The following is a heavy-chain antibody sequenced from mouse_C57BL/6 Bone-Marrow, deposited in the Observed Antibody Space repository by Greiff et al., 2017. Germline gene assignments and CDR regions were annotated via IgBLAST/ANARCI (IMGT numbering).Heavy chain of an antibody. CDR2: IDPSDSYT. CDR1: GYTFTSYW. J-gene: IGHJ4*01. CDR3: ALYYYGSAAMDY. D-gene: IGHD1-1*01. V-gene: IGHV1-50*01. Sequence: VQLQQPGAELVKPGASVKLSCKASGYTFTSYWMQWVKQRPGQGLEWIGEIDPSDSYTNYNQKFKGKATLTVDTSSSTAYMQLSSLTSEDSAVYYCALYYYGSAAMDYWGQGTSVTVSS.